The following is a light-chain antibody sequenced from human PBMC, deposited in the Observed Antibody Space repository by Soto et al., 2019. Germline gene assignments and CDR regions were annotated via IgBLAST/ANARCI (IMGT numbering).Light chain of an antibody. V-gene: IGLV6-57*02. Sequence: NFMLTQPHAVSESPGKTVPISCTAISGSIASSYVQWCQQRPGSAPTTVIYENHLRPSGVPDRFSGSIDRSSNSASLTISGLKTEDEADYYCQSFDRYSVVFGGGTKLTVL. CDR1: SGSIASSY. J-gene: IGLJ2*01. CDR3: QSFDRYSVV. CDR2: ENH.